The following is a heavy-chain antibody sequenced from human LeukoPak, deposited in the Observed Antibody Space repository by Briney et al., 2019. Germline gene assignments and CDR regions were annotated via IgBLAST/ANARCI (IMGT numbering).Heavy chain of an antibody. CDR3: ARSKYYFDY. CDR2: IRYDGSNK. CDR1: GFTFSSYG. J-gene: IGHJ4*02. Sequence: GGSLRLSCAASGFTFSSYGMHWVRQAPGKGLEWVAFIRYDGSNKYYADSVKGRFTISRDNSKNTLYLQMNSLRAEDTAVYYCARSKYYFDYWGQGTLVTVSS. V-gene: IGHV3-30*02.